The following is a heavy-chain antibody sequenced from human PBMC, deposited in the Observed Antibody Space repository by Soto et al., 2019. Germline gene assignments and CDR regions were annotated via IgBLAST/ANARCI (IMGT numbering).Heavy chain of an antibody. V-gene: IGHV3-30*18. CDR2: ISYDGSNS. CDR3: AKGILSATFAPYAMDV. Sequence: QVQLVESGGGVVQPGTSLRLSCAASGFPFNNYAMHWVRQRPGKGLDWVAVISYDGSNSYYSDSVKGRFTVSRDRSKNTLSLQMNSLRVEDTAVYYCAKGILSATFAPYAMDVWGQWTTVTVSS. J-gene: IGHJ6*02. CDR1: GFPFNNYA. D-gene: IGHD3-16*01.